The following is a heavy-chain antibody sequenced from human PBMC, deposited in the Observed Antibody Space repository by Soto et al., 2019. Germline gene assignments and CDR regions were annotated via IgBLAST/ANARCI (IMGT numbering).Heavy chain of an antibody. Sequence: GSLRLSCEASGFTFSSYPMHWVRQAPGKGLEWVTVISYDGGNQYYADSVKGRFTISRDNSKDTLYLQMHSLRSDDTAVYFCARGPITQTSFIDHWGQGTLVTVSS. V-gene: IGHV3-30-3*01. D-gene: IGHD1-20*01. CDR3: ARGPITQTSFIDH. CDR2: ISYDGGNQ. CDR1: GFTFSSYP. J-gene: IGHJ4*02.